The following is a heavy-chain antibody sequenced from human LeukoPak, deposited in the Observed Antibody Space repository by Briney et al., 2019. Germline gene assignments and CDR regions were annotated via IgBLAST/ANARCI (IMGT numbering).Heavy chain of an antibody. CDR3: ARNRCSGGSCYFDY. CDR1: GYSISSSNW. J-gene: IGHJ4*02. V-gene: IGHV4-28*01. CDR2: IYYSGST. D-gene: IGHD2-15*01. Sequence: SETLSLTCAVSGYSISSSNWWGWIRQPPGKGLEWIGYIYYSGSTYYNPSLKSRVTMSVDTSKNQFSLKLSSVTAVGTAVYYCARNRCSGGSCYFDYWGQGTLVTVSS.